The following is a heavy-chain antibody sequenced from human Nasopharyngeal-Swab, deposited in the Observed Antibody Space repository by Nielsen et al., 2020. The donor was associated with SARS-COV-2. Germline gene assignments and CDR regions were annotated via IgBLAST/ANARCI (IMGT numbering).Heavy chain of an antibody. J-gene: IGHJ4*02. D-gene: IGHD2/OR15-2a*01. CDR2: IVGSGDISGSGGNT. V-gene: IGHV3-23*01. CDR3: AKDLGGPYFF. Sequence: VRQAPGKELEWVAAIVGSGDISGSGGNTYYADSVKGRFTISRDNSKNTLSLQMNSLRAEDTAVYYCAKDLGGPYFFWGQGTLVTVSS.